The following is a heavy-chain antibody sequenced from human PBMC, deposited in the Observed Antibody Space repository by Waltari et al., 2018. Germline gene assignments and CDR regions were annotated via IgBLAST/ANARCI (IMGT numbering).Heavy chain of an antibody. J-gene: IGHJ3*01. CDR2: VDPEDGET. CDR3: VTALGDRSSASRPFDV. D-gene: IGHD3-10*01. V-gene: IGHV1-69-2*01. CDR1: GYRFTDYY. Sequence: EVQLLQSGTELKTPGRTVKLTCQVSGYRFTDYYIHWVQQAPGKGPQWMGLVDPEDGETIYAERFQGRVTITADTSTETAFMELSSLTSDDTAVYYCVTALGDRSSASRPFDVWGLGTLITVSS.